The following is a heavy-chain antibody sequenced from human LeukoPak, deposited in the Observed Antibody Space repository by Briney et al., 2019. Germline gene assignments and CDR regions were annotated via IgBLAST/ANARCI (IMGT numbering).Heavy chain of an antibody. CDR3: ATEGQCGFTTCPGLQF. J-gene: IGHJ4*02. V-gene: IGHV4-59*08. CDR1: GGSISSYY. Sequence: SETLSLTCTVSGGSISSYYCSWLRQPPGKGLEWIGYIYNTGSTNYNPSLKSRVTISVDTSKNQFSLKLSSVTAADTAVYYCATEGQCGFTTCPGLQFWGQGILVSVSS. D-gene: IGHD2-2*01. CDR2: IYNTGST.